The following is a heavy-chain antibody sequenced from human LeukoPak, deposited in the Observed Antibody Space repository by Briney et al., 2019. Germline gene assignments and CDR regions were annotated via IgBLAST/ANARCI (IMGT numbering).Heavy chain of an antibody. CDR1: GGSISSSNW. CDR2: IYHSGST. CDR3: ARDKGLSGYYPGAFDI. J-gene: IGHJ3*02. D-gene: IGHD3-22*01. Sequence: PSETLSLTCAVSGGSISSSNWWSWVRQPPGKGLEWIGEIYHSGSTNHNPSLKSRVTISVDKSKNQFSLKLSSVTVADTAVYYCARDKGLSGYYPGAFDIWGQGTMVTVSS. V-gene: IGHV4-4*02.